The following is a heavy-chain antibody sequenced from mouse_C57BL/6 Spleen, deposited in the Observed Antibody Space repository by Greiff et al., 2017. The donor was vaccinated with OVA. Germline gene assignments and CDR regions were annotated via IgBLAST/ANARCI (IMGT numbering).Heavy chain of an antibody. CDR3: ARDDGYSYYFDY. V-gene: IGHV14-3*01. CDR2: IDPANGNT. D-gene: IGHD2-3*01. Sequence: EVMLVESVAELVRPGASVKLSCTASGFNIKNTYMHWVKQRPEQGLEWIGRIDPANGNTKYAPKFQGKATITADTSSNTAYLQLSSLTSEDTAIYYCARDDGYSYYFDYWGQGTTLTVSS. J-gene: IGHJ2*01. CDR1: GFNIKNTY.